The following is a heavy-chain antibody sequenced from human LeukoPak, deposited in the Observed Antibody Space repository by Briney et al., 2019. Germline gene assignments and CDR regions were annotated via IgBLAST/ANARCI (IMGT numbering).Heavy chain of an antibody. CDR1: GHTFTGYY. CDR3: ARDRVGYCSGGSCYPNWFDP. CDR2: INPNSGDT. D-gene: IGHD2-15*01. Sequence: GASVKVSCKASGHTFTGYYMHWVRQAPGQGLEWMGWINPNSGDTNYAQKFQGRVTMTRDTSISTAYMELSRPRSDDTAVYYCARDRVGYCSGGSCYPNWFDPWGQGTLVTVSS. V-gene: IGHV1-2*02. J-gene: IGHJ5*02.